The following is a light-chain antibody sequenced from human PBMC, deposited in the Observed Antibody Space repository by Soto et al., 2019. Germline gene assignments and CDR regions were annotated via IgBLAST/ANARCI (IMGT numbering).Light chain of an antibody. CDR3: QQRSNWPPWYT. Sequence: EIVLTQSPATLSLSPGERATLSCRASQSVSSYLAWYQQKPGQAPRLLIYDASNRATGIPARFSGSGSGTGFTFTISSLEPEDFAVSYCQQRSNWPPWYTFGQGTKLEIK. V-gene: IGKV3-11*01. J-gene: IGKJ2*01. CDR1: QSVSSY. CDR2: DAS.